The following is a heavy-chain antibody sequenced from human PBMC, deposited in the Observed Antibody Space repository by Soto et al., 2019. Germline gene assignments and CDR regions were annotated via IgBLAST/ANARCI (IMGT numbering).Heavy chain of an antibody. CDR1: GYTFTSYG. CDR2: ISAYNGNT. Sequence: ASVKVSCKASGYTFTSYGISWVQQAPGQGLEWMGWISAYNGNTNYAQKLQGRVTMTTDTSTSTAYMELSSLTSEDTAVYYCARDDSGFSGSHYIDYFNYWGQGALVTVSS. CDR3: ARDDSGFSGSHYIDYFNY. V-gene: IGHV1-18*01. D-gene: IGHD1-26*01. J-gene: IGHJ4*02.